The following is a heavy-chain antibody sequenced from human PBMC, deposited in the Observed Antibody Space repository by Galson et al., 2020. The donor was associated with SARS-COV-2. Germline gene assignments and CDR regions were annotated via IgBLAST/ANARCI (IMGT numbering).Heavy chain of an antibody. Sequence: SQTLSLTCTVSGGSITNGAFYWTWIRQHPGEGLQWIGNIYYSGYTFYNPSLKSRVTMSVDTSKNQFSLRLSSVTAADTAVYYCGTLSVDSATVVTDYWGPGTLVSVSS. CDR3: GTLSVDSATVVTDY. CDR1: GGSITNGAFY. V-gene: IGHV4-31*02. CDR2: IYYSGYT. D-gene: IGHD5-18*01. J-gene: IGHJ4*01.